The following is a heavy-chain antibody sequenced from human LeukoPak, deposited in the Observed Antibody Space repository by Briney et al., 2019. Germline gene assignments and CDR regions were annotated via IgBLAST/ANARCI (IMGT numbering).Heavy chain of an antibody. CDR3: ATSARTAYYYGSGSYPSLDV. CDR1: GYTLTELS. Sequence: ASVKVSCKVSGYTLTELSMHWVRQAHGKGLEWMGGFDPEDGETIYAQKFQGRVTMTEDTSTDTAYMELSSLRSEDTAVYYCATSARTAYYYGSGSYPSLDVWGKGTTVTVSS. CDR2: FDPEDGET. D-gene: IGHD3-10*01. V-gene: IGHV1-24*01. J-gene: IGHJ6*04.